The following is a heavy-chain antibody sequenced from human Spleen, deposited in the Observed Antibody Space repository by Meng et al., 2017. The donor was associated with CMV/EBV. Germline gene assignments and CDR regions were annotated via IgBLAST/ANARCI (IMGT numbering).Heavy chain of an antibody. J-gene: IGHJ2*01. CDR2: ISGYNGNI. CDR1: GYTFTNHG. V-gene: IGHV1-18*01. CDR3: ARAHLGIAYWYFDL. D-gene: IGHD7-27*01. Sequence: KASGYTFTNHGISWVRQAPGQGLEWMGWISGYNGNIKYAQKLQGRVTMTTDTSTSTAYMEVRSLRSDDTAVYYCARAHLGIAYWYFDLWGRGTLVTVSS.